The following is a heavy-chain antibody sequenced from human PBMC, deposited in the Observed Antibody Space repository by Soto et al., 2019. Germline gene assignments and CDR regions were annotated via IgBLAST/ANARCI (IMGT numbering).Heavy chain of an antibody. Sequence: SQTLSLTCGISGDSVSSNSAGWNWIRQSPSRGLGWLGRTYYRSKWYEDYGMSVKGRVTINRDTSKNQFSLQLKSVTPEDTAVYYCARDTTIYTSTWFPLDHWGKGTRLTVPS. CDR3: ARDTTIYTSTWFPLDH. CDR2: TYYRSKWYE. CDR1: GDSVSSNSAG. J-gene: IGHJ4*02. V-gene: IGHV6-1*01. D-gene: IGHD2-2*01.